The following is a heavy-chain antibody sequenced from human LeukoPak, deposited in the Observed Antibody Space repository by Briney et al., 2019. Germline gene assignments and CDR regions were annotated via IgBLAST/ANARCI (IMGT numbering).Heavy chain of an antibody. D-gene: IGHD3-10*01. J-gene: IGHJ4*02. V-gene: IGHV4-59*01. CDR3: ARGGWSYGN. Sequence: SETLSLTCTVSGGSITNYYWSWIRQPPGKGLEWIGYIYYSGSTNYNPSVKSRVTISVDTSKNQFSLELTSVTAADTAVYFCARGGWSYGNWGQGALVTVCS. CDR2: IYYSGST. CDR1: GGSITNYY.